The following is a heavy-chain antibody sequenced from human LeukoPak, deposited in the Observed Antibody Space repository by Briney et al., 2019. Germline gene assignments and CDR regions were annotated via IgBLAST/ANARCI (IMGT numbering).Heavy chain of an antibody. D-gene: IGHD3-9*01. J-gene: IGHJ6*02. CDR1: GGTFSSYA. CDR2: IIPIFGTA. V-gene: IGHV1-69*13. Sequence: SVKVSCKASGGTFSSYAISWVRQAPGQGLEWMGGIIPIFGTANYAQKFQGRVTITADESTSTAYMELSSLRSEDTAVYYCAREILTGYYLYYYYGMDVWGQGTTVTVSS. CDR3: AREILTGYYLYYYYGMDV.